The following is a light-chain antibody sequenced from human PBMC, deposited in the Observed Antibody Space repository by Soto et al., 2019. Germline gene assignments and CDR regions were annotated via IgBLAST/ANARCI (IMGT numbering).Light chain of an antibody. CDR3: QQYNNWPLIT. CDR1: HSISSN. J-gene: IGKJ4*01. V-gene: IGKV3-15*01. Sequence: EIVMTQSPASLSVSPGERATLSCRASHSISSNLAWSHHKPGQAPRLLTFGASVMSTGIPARFSGSGSGTEFTLTISSLQSEDFAVYYCQQYNNWPLITFGGGTKVEIK. CDR2: GAS.